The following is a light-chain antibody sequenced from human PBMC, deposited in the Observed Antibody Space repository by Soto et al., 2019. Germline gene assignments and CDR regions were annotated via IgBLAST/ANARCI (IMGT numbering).Light chain of an antibody. J-gene: IGKJ1*01. CDR2: WAS. CDR1: QRVFYSSNNENY. V-gene: IGKV4-1*01. Sequence: DIVMTQSPDSLAVSLGERATINCKSSQRVFYSSNNENYLAWYQQKPGHPPKLLIYWASTRESGVPDRFSGSGSGTDFTLTISILQAEDVAVYYCQQHYSTPETFGQGTKVEIK. CDR3: QQHYSTPET.